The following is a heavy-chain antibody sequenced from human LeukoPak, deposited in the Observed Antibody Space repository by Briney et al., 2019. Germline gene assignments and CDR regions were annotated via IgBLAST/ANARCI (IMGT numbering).Heavy chain of an antibody. D-gene: IGHD6-13*01. J-gene: IGHJ4*02. CDR2: IYPGDSDT. CDR1: GYSFTSYW. V-gene: IGHV5-51*01. Sequence: GESLQISCEGSGYSFTSYWIGLVRRMPGKGLEWMGIIYPGDSDTRYSPSFQGQVTISADKSISTAYLQWSSLKASDTAMYYCARHRQQLPFDYWGQGTLVTVSS. CDR3: ARHRQQLPFDY.